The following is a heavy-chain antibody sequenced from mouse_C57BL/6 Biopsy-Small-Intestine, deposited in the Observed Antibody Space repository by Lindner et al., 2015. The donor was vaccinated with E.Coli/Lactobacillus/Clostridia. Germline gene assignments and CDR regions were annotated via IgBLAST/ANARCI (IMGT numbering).Heavy chain of an antibody. CDR1: GYSFTRYY. V-gene: IGHV1-66*01. D-gene: IGHD4-1*01. J-gene: IGHJ2*01. CDR3: ASSLTGKDY. Sequence: VQLQESGPALVKPGASVKISCKASGYSFTRYYVHWVKQRPGQGLEWIGWIYPGSGNTYYNEKFKGKATLTADKSSSTAYMELRSLTSEDSAVYFCASSLTGKDYWGQGTTLTVSS. CDR2: IYPGSGNT.